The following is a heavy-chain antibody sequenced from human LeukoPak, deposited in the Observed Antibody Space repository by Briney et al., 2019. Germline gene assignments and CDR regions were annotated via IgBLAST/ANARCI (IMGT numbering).Heavy chain of an antibody. J-gene: IGHJ4*02. D-gene: IGHD3-22*01. V-gene: IGHV4-39*01. CDR2: IYYSGTT. Sequence: SETLSLSCTVSGGSISSSSYYWGWIRQPPGKGLEWIASIYYSGTTYYNPSLKSRVSISADTSKNQFSLKLSSVTATDTAVYYCTSRGWIVGLVDYWGQGTLVTVSS. CDR3: TSRGWIVGLVDY. CDR1: GGSISSSSYY.